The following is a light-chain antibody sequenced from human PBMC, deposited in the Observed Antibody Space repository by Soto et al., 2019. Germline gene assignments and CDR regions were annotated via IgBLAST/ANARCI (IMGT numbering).Light chain of an antibody. CDR1: KGMSTY. CDR2: AAS. Sequence: IQLTQSPDSLSASVGDRVTITCRARKGMSTYLAWYQQKPGKPPKLLIYAASTLQTGVPSRFSGSAAGTDFTLSINSLQPEDFATYYCQQLHSYPYTFGQGTKLEIK. J-gene: IGKJ2*01. V-gene: IGKV1-9*01. CDR3: QQLHSYPYT.